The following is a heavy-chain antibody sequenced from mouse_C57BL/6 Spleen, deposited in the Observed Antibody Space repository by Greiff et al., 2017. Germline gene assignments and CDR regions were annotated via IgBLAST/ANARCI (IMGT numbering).Heavy chain of an antibody. CDR2: ISYDGSN. CDR1: GYSITSGYY. D-gene: IGHD1-1*01. Sequence: EVQVVESGPGLVKPSQSLSLTCSVTGYSITSGYYWNWIRQFPGNKLEWMGYISYDGSNNYNPSLKNRISITRDTSKNQFFLKLNSVTTEDTATYYCARETLITTVVGGGFAYWGQGTLVTVSA. CDR3: ARETLITTVVGGGFAY. J-gene: IGHJ3*01. V-gene: IGHV3-6*01.